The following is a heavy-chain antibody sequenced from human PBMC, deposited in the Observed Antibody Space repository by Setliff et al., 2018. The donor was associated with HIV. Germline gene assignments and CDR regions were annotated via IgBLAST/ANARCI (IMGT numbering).Heavy chain of an antibody. J-gene: IGHJ4*02. CDR2: INHSGST. V-gene: IGHV4-34*01. Sequence: SETLSLTCAVYGGSFRGYYWSWIRQPPGKGLEWIGEINHSGSTNYNPSLKSRVTISVDTSKNQFSLKLSSVTAADTAVFYCARGFPFCSGGNCRANYFDYWGQGTLVTVSS. D-gene: IGHD2-15*01. CDR1: GGSFRGYY. CDR3: ARGFPFCSGGNCRANYFDY.